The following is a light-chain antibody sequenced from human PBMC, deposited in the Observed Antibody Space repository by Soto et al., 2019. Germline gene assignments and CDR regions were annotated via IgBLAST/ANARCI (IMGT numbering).Light chain of an antibody. CDR3: QQYGNWPEYS. J-gene: IGKJ2*03. CDR1: QSVGYN. Sequence: ETVVTQSPVTLSVSPGEGATLSCRTSQSVGYNLAWYQQKPGQAPRPLIYGASTRITGIPARFSGSGSGTEFTLTITSLQSDDCAVYYCQQYGNWPEYSFGQGTKLQIK. V-gene: IGKV3-15*01. CDR2: GAS.